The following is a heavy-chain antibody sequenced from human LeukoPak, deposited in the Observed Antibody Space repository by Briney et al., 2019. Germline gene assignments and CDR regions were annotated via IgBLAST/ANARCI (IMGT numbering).Heavy chain of an antibody. Sequence: NSGGSLRLSCAASGFTFSSYSMNWVRQAPGKGLEWVSSISSSSYIYYADSVKGRFTISRDNAKNPLYLQMNSLRAEDTAVYYCARDGVAVAGIEDYWGPGTLVTVSS. CDR2: ISSSSYI. V-gene: IGHV3-21*01. CDR3: ARDGVAVAGIEDY. J-gene: IGHJ4*02. D-gene: IGHD6-19*01. CDR1: GFTFSSYS.